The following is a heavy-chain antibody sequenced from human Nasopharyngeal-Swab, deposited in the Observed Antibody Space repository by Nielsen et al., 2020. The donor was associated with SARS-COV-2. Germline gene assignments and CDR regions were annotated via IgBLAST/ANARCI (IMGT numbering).Heavy chain of an antibody. J-gene: IGHJ4*02. CDR1: GFTFNNYN. CDR3: ARRALQDYYFDY. Sequence: GGSLRLSCAASGFTFNNYNFNWVRQAPGKGLEWVSSISSSSSYIYYADSVKGRFTISRDNAKNSLYLQMNSLRAEDTAVYYCARRALQDYYFDYWGQGTLVTVSS. CDR2: ISSSSSYI. V-gene: IGHV3-21*01.